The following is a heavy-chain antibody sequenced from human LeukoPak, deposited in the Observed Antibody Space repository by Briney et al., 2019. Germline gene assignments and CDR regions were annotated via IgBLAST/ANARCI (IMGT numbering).Heavy chain of an antibody. CDR3: ARSLGANTWVGNWFDP. D-gene: IGHD3-10*01. J-gene: IGHJ5*02. V-gene: IGHV4-39*01. CDR2: IYYSGTT. CDR1: GGSISSPNHD. Sequence: PSETLSLTCNVSGGSISSPNHDWAWIRQPPGQGLERIGSIYYSGTTYYNLSLKSRVTLSVDTSQNQFSLKLSSVTAADTAIYFCARSLGANTWVGNWFDPWGQGTLVTVSP.